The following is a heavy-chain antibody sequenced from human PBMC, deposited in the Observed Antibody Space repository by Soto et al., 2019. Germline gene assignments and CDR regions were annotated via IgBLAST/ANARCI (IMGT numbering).Heavy chain of an antibody. CDR1: GFTFSSYW. CDR3: ARDAALGYCSGGSCYPGDWFDP. V-gene: IGHV3-74*01. J-gene: IGHJ5*02. Sequence: EVQLVESGGVLVQPGGSLRLSCAASGFTFSSYWMHWVRQAPGKGLVWVSRINSDGSSPSYADSVKGRFTISRDNAKNTLYLQMNSLRAEDTAVYYCARDAALGYCSGGSCYPGDWFDPWGQGTLVTVSS. D-gene: IGHD2-15*01. CDR2: INSDGSSP.